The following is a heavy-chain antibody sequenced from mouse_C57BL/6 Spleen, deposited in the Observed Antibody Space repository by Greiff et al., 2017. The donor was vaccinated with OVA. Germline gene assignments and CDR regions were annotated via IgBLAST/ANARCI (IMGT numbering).Heavy chain of an antibody. CDR2: IHPNSGST. CDR3: ATTGSRYSFDY. CDR1: GYTFTSYW. J-gene: IGHJ2*01. V-gene: IGHV1-64*01. D-gene: IGHD1-1*01. Sequence: QVQLQQPGAELVKPGASVKLSCKASGYTFTSYWMHWVKQRPGQGLEWIGMIHPNSGSTNYNEKFKSKATLTVDKSSSTAYMQLSSLTSEDSAVYYCATTGSRYSFDYWGQGTPLTVSS.